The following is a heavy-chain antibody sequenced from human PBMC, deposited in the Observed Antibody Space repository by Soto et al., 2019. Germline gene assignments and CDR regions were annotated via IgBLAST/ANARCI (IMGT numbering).Heavy chain of an antibody. CDR1: GGLFSSYP. D-gene: IGHD3-22*01. Sequence: ASVKVSCKASGGLFSSYPISWVRQVPGQGLEWMGGIIPVFQTAYYTQRFQGRVTITADESTNTAYMGLSSLRSEDTAIYYCARGGSGYTWFNEFWGQGTLVTVSS. CDR3: ARGGSGYTWFNEF. V-gene: IGHV1-69*13. J-gene: IGHJ4*02. CDR2: IIPVFQTA.